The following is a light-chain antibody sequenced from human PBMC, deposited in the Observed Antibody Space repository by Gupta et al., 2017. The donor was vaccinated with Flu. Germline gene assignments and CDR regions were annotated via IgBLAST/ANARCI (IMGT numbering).Light chain of an antibody. J-gene: IGKJ2*04. Sequence: EIVLTQSPATLSLSPGERATLSCRASQSVSSYLAWYQQKPGQAPRLLIYDASNRATGIPARFSGSGSGTEFTLTISSLEPEDFAVYYCQQRSNCLCNFGQGTKVEIK. CDR2: DAS. CDR1: QSVSSY. CDR3: QQRSNCLCN. V-gene: IGKV3-11*01.